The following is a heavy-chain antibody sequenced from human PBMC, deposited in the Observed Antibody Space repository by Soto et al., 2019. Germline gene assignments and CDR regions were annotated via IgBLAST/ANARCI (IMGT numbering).Heavy chain of an antibody. CDR2: INTDGSNT. D-gene: IGHD2-15*01. CDR1: GLTFNRYW. V-gene: IGHV3-74*01. J-gene: IGHJ5*02. CDR3: AREFCSGGNCYTYYFDP. Sequence: GGSLRLSCAASGLTFNRYWMHWVRHAPGKGLVWVSHINTDGSNTNYADSVKGRFTISRDNAKSTLFLQMSSLRDEATAVYYCAREFCSGGNCYTYYFDPWGQGIPVTVSS.